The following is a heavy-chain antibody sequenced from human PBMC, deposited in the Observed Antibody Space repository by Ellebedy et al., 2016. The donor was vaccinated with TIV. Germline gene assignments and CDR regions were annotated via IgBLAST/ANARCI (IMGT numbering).Heavy chain of an antibody. D-gene: IGHD4-17*01. CDR2: INQDGSQK. CDR3: ARDGSYGDYLSPTHALEI. CDR1: GFSFRSYW. Sequence: GESLKISCVASGFSFRSYWMTWVRQAPGKGLEWVANINQDGSQKYYVDSVKGRFTISRDNAKNSLYLQMTSLRVEDTGVYYCARDGSYGDYLSPTHALEIWGQGTMVIVSS. J-gene: IGHJ3*02. V-gene: IGHV3-7*01.